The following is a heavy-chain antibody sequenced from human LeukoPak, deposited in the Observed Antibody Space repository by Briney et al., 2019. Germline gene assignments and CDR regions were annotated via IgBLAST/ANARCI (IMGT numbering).Heavy chain of an antibody. V-gene: IGHV3-30*04. CDR1: GFTFSTYA. CDR3: ARARSSYGYGDAFDI. J-gene: IGHJ3*02. D-gene: IGHD5-18*01. CDR2: ISYDGSSK. Sequence: PGGSLRLSCAASGFTFSTYAMHWVRQAPGTGLEWVAVISYDGSSKYYADSAKGRFTISRDNPKNTLYLQMNSLRAEDTAVYYCARARSSYGYGDAFDIWGQGTMVTVSS.